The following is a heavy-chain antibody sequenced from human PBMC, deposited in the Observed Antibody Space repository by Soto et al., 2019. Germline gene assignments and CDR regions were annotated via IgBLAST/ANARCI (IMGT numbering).Heavy chain of an antibody. D-gene: IGHD2-8*01. CDR1: GYSFTSYW. CDR3: ARGGIVLMVYAPYRNRENYYYGMDV. Sequence: PGESLKISCKGSGYSFTSYWISWVRQMPGKGLEWMGRIDPSDSYTNYSPSFQGHVTISADKSISTAYLRWSSLKASDTAMYYCARGGIVLMVYAPYRNRENYYYGMDVWGQGTTVTVSS. V-gene: IGHV5-10-1*01. J-gene: IGHJ6*02. CDR2: IDPSDSYT.